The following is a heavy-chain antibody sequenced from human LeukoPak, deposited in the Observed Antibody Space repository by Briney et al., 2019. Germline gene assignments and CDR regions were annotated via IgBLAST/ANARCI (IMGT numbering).Heavy chain of an antibody. V-gene: IGHV4-4*07. CDR1: GGSISSYF. Sequence: SETLSLTCTVSGGSISSYFWTWIRQPAGKGLEWIGHIYTSGSTNFNPSLKSRVTMSVDTSKDQFSLNLSSVTAADTAVYYCARPPGIAAAWFDPWGQGTLVTVSS. CDR3: ARPPGIAAAWFDP. D-gene: IGHD6-13*01. J-gene: IGHJ5*02. CDR2: IYTSGST.